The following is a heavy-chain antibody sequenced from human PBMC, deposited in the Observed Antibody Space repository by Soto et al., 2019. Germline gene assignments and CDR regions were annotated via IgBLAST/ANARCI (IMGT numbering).Heavy chain of an antibody. CDR1: GYTFTSYY. CDR3: ASRNHNRGGPHYYHSGMDV. V-gene: IGHV1-46*01. CDR2: INPSGGSA. J-gene: IGHJ6*02. D-gene: IGHD1-20*01. Sequence: ASVKVSCKASGYTFTSYYMHWVRQAPGQGLEWMGIINPSGGSASYAQKFQGRVTMTRDTSTSTVYMELSSLRSEDTAVYYCASRNHNRGGPHYYHSGMDVCGQGTSVPVPS.